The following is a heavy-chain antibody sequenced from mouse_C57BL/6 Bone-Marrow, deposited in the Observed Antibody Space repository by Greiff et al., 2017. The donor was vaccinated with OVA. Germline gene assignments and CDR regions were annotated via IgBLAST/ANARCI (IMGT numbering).Heavy chain of an antibody. CDR2: FYPGSGSI. D-gene: IGHD1-1*01. CDR3: ARHEIGPYYYGSSYLYFDY. Sequence: QVQLKESGAELVKPGASVKLSCKASGYTFTEYTIHWVKQRSGQGLEWIGWFYPGSGSIKYNEKFKDKATLTADKSSSTVYMELSRLTSEDSAVYFCARHEIGPYYYGSSYLYFDYWGQGTTLTVSS. J-gene: IGHJ2*01. CDR1: GYTFTEYT. V-gene: IGHV1-62-2*01.